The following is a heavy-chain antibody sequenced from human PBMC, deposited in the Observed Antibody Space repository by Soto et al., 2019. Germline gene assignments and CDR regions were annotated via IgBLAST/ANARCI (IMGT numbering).Heavy chain of an antibody. J-gene: IGHJ5*02. Sequence: SETLSLTCAVSGYSISSGYYWGWLRQPPGKGLEWIGSIYHGGSTYYNPSLNSRVTLSIDMTNNHVSLILNSVTAADTAVYCARVGPWVPYYYDSSPYTFENWFDPWGQGTLVTVSS. CDR1: GYSISSGYY. CDR2: IYHGGST. V-gene: IGHV4-38-2*01. CDR3: ARVGPWVPYYYDSSPYTFENWFDP. D-gene: IGHD3-22*01.